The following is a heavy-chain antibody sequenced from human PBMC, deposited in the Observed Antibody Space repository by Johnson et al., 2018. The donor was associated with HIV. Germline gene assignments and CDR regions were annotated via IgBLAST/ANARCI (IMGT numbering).Heavy chain of an antibody. CDR2: IRYDGSNK. D-gene: IGHD3-22*01. CDR1: GFTFSSYG. J-gene: IGHJ3*02. V-gene: IGHV3-30*02. Sequence: VQLVESGGGVVRPGGSLRLSCAASGFTFSSYGMHWVRQAPGKGLEWVAFIRYDGSNKYYADSVKGRFTISRDNSKNTLYLQMNSLRAEDTAVYYCAKDFYDSSGYYICAFDIWGQGTMVTVSS. CDR3: AKDFYDSSGYYICAFDI.